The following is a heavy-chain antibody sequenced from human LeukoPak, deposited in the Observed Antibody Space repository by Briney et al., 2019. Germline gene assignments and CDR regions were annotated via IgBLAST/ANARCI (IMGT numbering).Heavy chain of an antibody. CDR2: IPYSGST. V-gene: IGHV4-59*08. Sequence: PSETLSLTCTVSGGSISSYYWSWIRQSPGKGLEWIGYIPYSGSTNYNPSLKSRVTISVDTSKNQFSLKLSSVAAADTAVYYCARPYTSGWYGVFDIWGQGTMVTVSS. CDR3: ARPYTSGWYGVFDI. D-gene: IGHD6-19*01. CDR1: GGSISSYY. J-gene: IGHJ3*02.